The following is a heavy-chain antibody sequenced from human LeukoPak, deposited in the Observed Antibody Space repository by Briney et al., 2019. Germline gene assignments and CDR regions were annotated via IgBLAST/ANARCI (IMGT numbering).Heavy chain of an antibody. D-gene: IGHD3-10*01. V-gene: IGHV1-69*04. CDR3: ARAEDGADFDY. J-gene: IGHJ4*02. CDR2: IIPILGIA. Sequence: GASVKVSCKASGGTFSSYAISWVRQAPGQGLEWMGRIIPILGIANYAQKFQGRVTITADKSTSTAYMELSSLRSEDTAVYYCARAEDGADFDYWGQGTLVTVSS. CDR1: GGTFSSYA.